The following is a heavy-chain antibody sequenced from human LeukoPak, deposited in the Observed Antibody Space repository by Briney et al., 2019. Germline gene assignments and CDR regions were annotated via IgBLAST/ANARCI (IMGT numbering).Heavy chain of an antibody. V-gene: IGHV4-59*01. J-gene: IGHJ3*02. CDR2: IYYSGST. Sequence: PSETLSLTCTVSGGSISSYYWSWIRQPPGKGLEWIGYIYYSGSTNYNPSLKSRVTISVDTSKNQFSLKLSSVTAADTAVYYCVSGEMVYAIGREKSPFAFDIWGQGTMVTVSS. CDR1: GGSISSYY. CDR3: VSGEMVYAIGREKSPFAFDI. D-gene: IGHD2-8*01.